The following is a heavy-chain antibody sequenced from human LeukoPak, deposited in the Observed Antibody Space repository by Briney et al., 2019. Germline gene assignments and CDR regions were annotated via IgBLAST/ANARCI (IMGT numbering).Heavy chain of an antibody. CDR3: ARGVYYYDSRGAFDI. Sequence: SETLSLTCTVSGGSISSSSYYWSWIRQPPGKGLEWIGSIYYSGSTYYNPSLKSRVTISVDTSKNQFSLKLSSVTAADTAVYYCARGVYYYDSRGAFDIWGQGTMVTVSS. D-gene: IGHD3-22*01. CDR2: IYYSGST. V-gene: IGHV4-39*01. CDR1: GGSISSSSYY. J-gene: IGHJ3*02.